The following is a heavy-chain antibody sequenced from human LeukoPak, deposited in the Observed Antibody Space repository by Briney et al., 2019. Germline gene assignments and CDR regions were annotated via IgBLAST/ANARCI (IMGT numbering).Heavy chain of an antibody. J-gene: IGHJ4*02. CDR2: FDPEDGEA. V-gene: IGHV1-24*01. CDR3: TADRDYDSSGYYLDY. CDR1: GYTLIQLS. D-gene: IGHD3-22*01. Sequence: GASVKVSCSISGYTLIQLSMHWVRQAPGKGLEWMGRFDPEDGEAIYAQKFQGRLTMTDDTSTETAYMELSSLTSEDTAIYYCTADRDYDSSGYYLDYWGQGTLVTVSS.